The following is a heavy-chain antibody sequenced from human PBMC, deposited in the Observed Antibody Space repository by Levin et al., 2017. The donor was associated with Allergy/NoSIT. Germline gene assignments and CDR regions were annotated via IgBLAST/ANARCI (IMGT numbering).Heavy chain of an antibody. J-gene: IGHJ2*01. D-gene: IGHD2-8*02. CDR2: IWSNGRNQ. CDR3: AKERGPFTGFDV. V-gene: IGHV3-33*06. CDR1: GFTFSHYG. Sequence: SCAASGFTFSHYGMHWVRQAPGKGLEWVAVIWSNGRNQYYGDSVKGRFTISRDNSRNTMDLQMSSLRAVDTGIYYCAKERGPFTGFDVWGRGALVTVLS.